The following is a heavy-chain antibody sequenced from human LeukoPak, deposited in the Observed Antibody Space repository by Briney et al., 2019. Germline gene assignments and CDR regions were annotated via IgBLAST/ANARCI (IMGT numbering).Heavy chain of an antibody. CDR1: GGTFSSYA. CDR3: AKAPYYYDSSGYLDY. V-gene: IGHV1-69*06. CDR2: IIPIFGTA. J-gene: IGHJ4*02. D-gene: IGHD3-22*01. Sequence: ASVKVSCKAPGGTFSSYAISWVRQAPGQGLEWMGGIIPIFGTANYAQKFQGRVTITADKSTSTAYMELRSLRSDDTAVYYCAKAPYYYDSSGYLDYWGQGTLVTVSS.